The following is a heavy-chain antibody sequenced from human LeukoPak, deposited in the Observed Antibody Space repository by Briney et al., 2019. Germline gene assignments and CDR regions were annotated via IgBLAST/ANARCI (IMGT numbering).Heavy chain of an antibody. J-gene: IGHJ4*02. Sequence: ASETLSLTCTVSGGSISSSSYYWGWIRQPPGKGLEWIGSIYYSGSTYYNPSLKSRVTISVDTSKNQFSLKLSSVTAADTAVYYCARGVKAARYSSGWYSYWGQGTLVTVSS. CDR1: GGSISSSSYY. CDR3: ARGVKAARYSSGWYSY. CDR2: IYYSGST. V-gene: IGHV4-39*01. D-gene: IGHD6-19*01.